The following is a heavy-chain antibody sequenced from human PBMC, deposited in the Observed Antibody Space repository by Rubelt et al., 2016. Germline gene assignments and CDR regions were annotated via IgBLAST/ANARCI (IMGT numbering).Heavy chain of an antibody. Sequence: QVQLQQWGAGLLKPSETLSLTCAVYGGSFSGYYWSWIRQPPGKGLEWIGEFNHSGSTNYNPSLKSRFTIAVDTSKNQFSLKLSSVTAADTAVYYCARGGRYYGSGSYQRHNWFDPWGQGTLVTVSS. CDR3: ARGGRYYGSGSYQRHNWFDP. CDR2: FNHSGST. D-gene: IGHD3-10*01. J-gene: IGHJ5*02. CDR1: GGSFSGYY. V-gene: IGHV4-34*01.